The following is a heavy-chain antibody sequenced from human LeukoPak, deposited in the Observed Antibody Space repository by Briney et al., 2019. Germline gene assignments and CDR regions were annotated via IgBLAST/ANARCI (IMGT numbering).Heavy chain of an antibody. V-gene: IGHV1-69*10. Sequence: ASVKVSCKSSGATFSSYAISWVRQAPGQGLEWVGRITPTLDLAFYAQKFQGRVTLTADRPTSTAYSELTGLRSDDTAVYYCARPGVAARPDEFGYWGQGTLVTVSS. D-gene: IGHD6-6*01. CDR2: ITPTLDLA. CDR3: ARPGVAARPDEFGY. CDR1: GATFSSYA. J-gene: IGHJ4*02.